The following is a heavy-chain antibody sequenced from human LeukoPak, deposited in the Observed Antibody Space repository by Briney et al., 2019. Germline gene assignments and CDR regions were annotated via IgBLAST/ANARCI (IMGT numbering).Heavy chain of an antibody. V-gene: IGHV3-7*01. CDR2: IKQDGSEK. CDR1: GFTFSSYW. Sequence: HPGGSLRLSCAASGFTFSSYWMSWVRQAPGKGLEWVANIKQDGSEKYYVDSVKGRFTISRDNDKNSLFLQMTSLRAEDTAVYYCARVGGRYSPLGYWGQGTLVTVSS. CDR3: ARVGGRYSPLGY. J-gene: IGHJ4*02. D-gene: IGHD3-16*02.